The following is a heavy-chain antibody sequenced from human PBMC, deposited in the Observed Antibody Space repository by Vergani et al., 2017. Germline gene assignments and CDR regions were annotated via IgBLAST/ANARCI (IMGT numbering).Heavy chain of an antibody. J-gene: IGHJ4*02. CDR2: IIPIFGTA. V-gene: IGHV1-69*12. D-gene: IGHD6-19*01. CDR1: GGTFSNYA. Sequence: QVQLVQSGAEVKKPGSSVKVSCKASGGTFSNYAISWVRQAPGQGLEWMGGIIPIFGTANYAQKFQGRVTITADESTSTAYMELSSLRSEDTAVYYCARDRHSSVCSHALIHFDYWGQGTLVTVSS. CDR3: ARDRHSSVCSHALIHFDY.